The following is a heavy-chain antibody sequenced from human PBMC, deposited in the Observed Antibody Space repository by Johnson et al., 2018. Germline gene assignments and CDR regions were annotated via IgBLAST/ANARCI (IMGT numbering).Heavy chain of an antibody. CDR2: TSYDGSDK. J-gene: IGHJ3*01. Sequence: VQLVESGGGVVQPGRSLRLSCAASGFTFRNYGMHWVRQAPGKGLEWVAVTSYDGSDKNYVDSVKGRFTISRDNAQNSLYLQMNSLRAEDTAVYYCVRNGGAFDFWGQGTRVTVSS. CDR1: GFTFRNYG. V-gene: IGHV3-30*03. CDR3: VRNGGAFDF. D-gene: IGHD2-8*01.